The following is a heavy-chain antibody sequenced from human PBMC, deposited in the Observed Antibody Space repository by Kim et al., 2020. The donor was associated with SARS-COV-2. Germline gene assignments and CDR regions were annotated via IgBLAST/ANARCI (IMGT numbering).Heavy chain of an antibody. CDR2: INAGNGNT. V-gene: IGHV1-3*01. CDR1: GYTFTSYA. J-gene: IGHJ4*02. CDR3: ARDPTEYSGYDYVEYYFDY. Sequence: ASVKVSCKASGYTFTSYAMHWVRQAPGQRLEWMGWINAGNGNTKYSQKFQGRVTITRDTSASTAYMELSSLRSEDTAVYYCARDPTEYSGYDYVEYYFDYWGQGTLVTVSS. D-gene: IGHD5-12*01.